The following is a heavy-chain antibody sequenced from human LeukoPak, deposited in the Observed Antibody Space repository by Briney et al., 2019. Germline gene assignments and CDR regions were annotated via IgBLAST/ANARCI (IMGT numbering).Heavy chain of an antibody. J-gene: IGHJ4*02. V-gene: IGHV3-21*01. CDR2: ISSSSSYI. CDR1: GFTFSSYA. Sequence: GGSLRLSCAASGFTFSSYAMSWVRQAPGKGLEWVSSISSSSSYIYYADSVKGRFTISRDNAKNSLYLQMNSLRAEDTAVYYCARDYTYYYDSSGYYGSYFDYWGQGTLVTVSS. D-gene: IGHD3-22*01. CDR3: ARDYTYYYDSSGYYGSYFDY.